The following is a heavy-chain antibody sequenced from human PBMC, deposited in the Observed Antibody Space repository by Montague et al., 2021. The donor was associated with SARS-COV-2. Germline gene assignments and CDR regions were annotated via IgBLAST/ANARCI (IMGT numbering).Heavy chain of an antibody. CDR2: IWYDGSNK. D-gene: IGHD3-9*01. CDR1: GFTFSSYG. Sequence: SLRLSCAASGFTFSSYGMHWVRQAPGKGLEWVAVIWYDGSNKYYADSVKGRFTISRDNSKNTLYLQMNSLRAEDTAVYYCARELRYFDWLLERMSDYYYYGMDVWGQGTTVTVSS. J-gene: IGHJ6*02. CDR3: ARELRYFDWLLERMSDYYYYGMDV. V-gene: IGHV3-33*01.